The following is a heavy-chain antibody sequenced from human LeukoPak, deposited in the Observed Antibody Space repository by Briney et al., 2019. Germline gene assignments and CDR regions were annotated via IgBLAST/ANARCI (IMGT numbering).Heavy chain of an antibody. D-gene: IGHD1-26*01. CDR1: GYTFTGYY. J-gene: IGHJ4*02. CDR2: INPNSGGT. Sequence: ASVKVSCKASGYTFTGYYMHWVRQAPGQGLEWMGWINPNSGGTNYAQKFQGRVTITRDTSISTAYMELRSLRSDDTAVYYCARDTLTPYSGTYSDFYYFDYWGQGTLVTVSS. CDR3: ARDTLTPYSGTYSDFYYFDY. V-gene: IGHV1-2*02.